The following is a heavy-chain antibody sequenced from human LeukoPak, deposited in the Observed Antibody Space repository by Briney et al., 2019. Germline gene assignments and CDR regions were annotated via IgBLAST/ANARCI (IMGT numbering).Heavy chain of an antibody. Sequence: GGSLRLSCAASGFTFSSYAMSWVRQAPGKELEWVSAISGSGGSTYYADSVKGRFTISRDNSKNTLYLQMNSLRAEDTAVYYCANSEWFGELYDYWGQGTLVTVSS. CDR3: ANSEWFGELYDY. V-gene: IGHV3-23*01. D-gene: IGHD3-10*01. CDR1: GFTFSSYA. J-gene: IGHJ4*02. CDR2: ISGSGGST.